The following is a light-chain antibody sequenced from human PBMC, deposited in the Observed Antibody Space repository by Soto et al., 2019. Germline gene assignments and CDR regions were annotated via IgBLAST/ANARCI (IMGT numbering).Light chain of an antibody. CDR3: QQRRIWPT. CDR2: DAS. V-gene: IGKV3-11*01. CDR1: QSVSSY. Sequence: EIVLTQSPATLSLSPGVRATLSSRASQSVSSYLAWYQQKPGQAPRLLIHDASNRATGIPDRFSGSGSGTHFTLTISSLEREDFAIHYCQQRRIWPTFGQGTRVEI. J-gene: IGKJ1*01.